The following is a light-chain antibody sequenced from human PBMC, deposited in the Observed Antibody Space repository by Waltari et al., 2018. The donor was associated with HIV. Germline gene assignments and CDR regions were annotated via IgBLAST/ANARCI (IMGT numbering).Light chain of an antibody. V-gene: IGLV2-8*01. CDR2: EVS. Sequence: QSALTQPPSASGSPGQPVTISCTGTSSDVGAYNYVCWHQHYPGKAPKLKIYEVSKRPSGVPDRFSGSKSGNTASLAVSGFQGGDEADYCCSSYAGSNIWVFGGGTKLTVL. CDR1: SSDVGAYNY. CDR3: SSYAGSNIWV. J-gene: IGLJ3*02.